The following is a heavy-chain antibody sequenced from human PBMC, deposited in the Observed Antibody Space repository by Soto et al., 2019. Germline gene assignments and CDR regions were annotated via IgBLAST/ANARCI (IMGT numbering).Heavy chain of an antibody. J-gene: IGHJ4*02. D-gene: IGHD5-18*01. Sequence: ASVKVSCKASGYTFTSYGISWVRQAPGQGLEWMGWISAYNGNTNYAQKLQGRVTMTTDTSTSTAYIELRSLRSDDTAVYYCEREDTAMDLWYWGQGTLVTVSS. V-gene: IGHV1-18*04. CDR3: EREDTAMDLWY. CDR2: ISAYNGNT. CDR1: GYTFTSYG.